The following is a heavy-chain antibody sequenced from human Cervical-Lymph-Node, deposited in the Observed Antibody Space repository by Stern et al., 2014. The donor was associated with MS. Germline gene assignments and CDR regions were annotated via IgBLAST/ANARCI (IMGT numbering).Heavy chain of an antibody. J-gene: IGHJ4*02. Sequence: VQLVQSGGEVRKPGASVKVSCKASGYTFSNYGFSWVRQAPGRGLEWMGWITTFLGTTKYADKFQGRRTMTTDKSTNTAYMELGSLRSDDTAVYYCARDASKSILGIPIITGIFDSWGQGSLVAVSS. CDR3: ARDASKSILGIPIITGIFDS. V-gene: IGHV1-18*01. CDR2: ITTFLGTT. D-gene: IGHD3-10*01. CDR1: GYTFSNYG.